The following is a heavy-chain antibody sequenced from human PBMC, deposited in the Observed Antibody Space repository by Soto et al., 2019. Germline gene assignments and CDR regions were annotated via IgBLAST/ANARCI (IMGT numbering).Heavy chain of an antibody. CDR3: ARGIRGYSYGLKYYFDY. Sequence: QVQLQQWGAGLLKPSETLSLTCAVYGGSFSGYYWSWIRQPPGKGLEWIGEINHSGSTNYNPSLKSRVTISVDTSKIQFSLKLSSVTAADTAVYYCARGIRGYSYGLKYYFDYWGQGTLVTVSS. CDR1: GGSFSGYY. D-gene: IGHD5-18*01. CDR2: INHSGST. J-gene: IGHJ4*02. V-gene: IGHV4-34*01.